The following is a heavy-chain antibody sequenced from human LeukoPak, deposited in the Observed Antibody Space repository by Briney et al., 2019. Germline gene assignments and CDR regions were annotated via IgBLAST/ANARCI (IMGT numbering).Heavy chain of an antibody. Sequence: GGSLRLSCAASGFSLSSHWMTWVRQAPGKGLEWVANINQDGSEKYYIDSVKGRFTISRDNAKSSLYLQMNSLRGDDTAVYYCARDGLTVAVNSYYYYYMDVWGKGTTVTVSS. J-gene: IGHJ6*03. CDR2: INQDGSEK. CDR3: ARDGLTVAVNSYYYYYMDV. D-gene: IGHD6-19*01. V-gene: IGHV3-7*01. CDR1: GFSLSSHW.